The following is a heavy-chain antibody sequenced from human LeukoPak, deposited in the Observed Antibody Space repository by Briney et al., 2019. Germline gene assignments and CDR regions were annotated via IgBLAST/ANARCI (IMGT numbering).Heavy chain of an antibody. V-gene: IGHV3-7*01. D-gene: IGHD4-17*01. J-gene: IGHJ4*02. CDR1: EITFSDFW. Sequence: GGSLRLSCSVSEITFSDFWMNWVRQAPGKGLEWVASIKKDGSEEYYVDSVRGRFTISRDNAQNSLYLQMNSLRDEDTAVYCCASGHYADYDWGQGTLVTVSS. CDR3: ASGHYADYD. CDR2: IKKDGSEE.